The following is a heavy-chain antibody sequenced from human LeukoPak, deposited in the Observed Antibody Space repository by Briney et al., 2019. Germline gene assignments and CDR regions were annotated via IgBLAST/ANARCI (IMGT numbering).Heavy chain of an antibody. CDR1: GYTFTSYA. J-gene: IGHJ3*02. CDR2: INAGNGNT. D-gene: IGHD4-11*01. CDR3: TLTTVTTKAFDI. Sequence: ASVKVSCTASGYTFTSYAMHWVRQAPGQRLEWMGWINAGNGNTKYSQKFQGRVTITRDTSASTAYMELSSLRSEDTAVYYCTLTTVTTKAFDIWGQGTVVTVSS. V-gene: IGHV1-3*01.